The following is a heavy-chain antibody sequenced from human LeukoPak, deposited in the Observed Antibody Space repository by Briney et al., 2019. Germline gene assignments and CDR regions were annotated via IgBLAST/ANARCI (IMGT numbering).Heavy chain of an antibody. D-gene: IGHD3-10*01. CDR2: INSDGSYT. J-gene: IGHJ4*02. Sequence: GGSLRLSCAASGFTFSTYWMHWVRQAPGKGLVWVSRINSDGSYTSYADSVKGRFTISRDNAKNTLYLRMNSLRAEDTAVYYCAKDSGVTYYYGSGSATYFENWGQGTLVTVSS. V-gene: IGHV3-74*01. CDR1: GFTFSTYW. CDR3: AKDSGVTYYYGSGSATYFEN.